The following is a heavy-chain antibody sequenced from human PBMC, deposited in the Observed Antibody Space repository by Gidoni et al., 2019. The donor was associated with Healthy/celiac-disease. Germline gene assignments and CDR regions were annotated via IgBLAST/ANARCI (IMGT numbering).Heavy chain of an antibody. CDR2: ISYDGSNK. Sequence: QVQLVESGGGVVQPGRSLRLSCAASGFTFSSYAMHWVRQAPGKGLEWVAVISYDGSNKYYADSVKGRFTISRDNSKNTRYLQMNSLRAEDTAVYYCARDQSAQTSVTLYYYYYGMDVWGQGTTVTVSS. D-gene: IGHD4-4*01. CDR1: GFTFSSYA. J-gene: IGHJ6*02. CDR3: ARDQSAQTSVTLYYYYYGMDV. V-gene: IGHV3-30-3*01.